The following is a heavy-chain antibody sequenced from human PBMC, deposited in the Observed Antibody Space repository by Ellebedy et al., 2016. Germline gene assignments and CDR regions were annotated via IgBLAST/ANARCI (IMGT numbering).Heavy chain of an antibody. V-gene: IGHV3-7*01. J-gene: IGHJ5*02. Sequence: GGSLRLXCAASGFTISSYRMSWLRQAPGKGLEWVANIKPDGSEKYFVDSVKGRFTISRDNAKNSLYLQMDSLRVEDTAVYYCARDRSGPSFDPWGQGTLVTVSS. CDR1: GFTISSYR. CDR2: IKPDGSEK. CDR3: ARDRSGPSFDP. D-gene: IGHD1-14*01.